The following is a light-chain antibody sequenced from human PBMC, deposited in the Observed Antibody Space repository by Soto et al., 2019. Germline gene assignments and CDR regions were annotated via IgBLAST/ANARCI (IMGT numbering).Light chain of an antibody. J-gene: IGLJ1*01. V-gene: IGLV2-14*01. Sequence: QSALTQPASVSGSLGQSITISCTGTSVDVGGYNYVSWYQHHPGKAPRLLIFEVSNRPSGVSNRFSGSKSGNTASLTISGPQAEDEADYYCTSYTIKTTYVFGTGTKVTVL. CDR2: EVS. CDR1: SVDVGGYNY. CDR3: TSYTIKTTYV.